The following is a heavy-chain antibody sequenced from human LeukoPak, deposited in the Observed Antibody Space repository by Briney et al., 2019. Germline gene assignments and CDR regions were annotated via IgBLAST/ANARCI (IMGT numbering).Heavy chain of an antibody. CDR1: GGSFSGYY. J-gene: IGHJ4*02. V-gene: IGHV4-34*01. CDR3: ARPRRSGYHINYFDY. Sequence: TSETLSSTCAVYGGSFSGYYWSWIRQPPGKGLEWIGEINHSGSTNYNPSLKSRVTISVDTSKNQFSLKLSSVTAADTAVYYCARPRRSGYHINYFDYWGQGTLVTVSS. D-gene: IGHD3-22*01. CDR2: INHSGST.